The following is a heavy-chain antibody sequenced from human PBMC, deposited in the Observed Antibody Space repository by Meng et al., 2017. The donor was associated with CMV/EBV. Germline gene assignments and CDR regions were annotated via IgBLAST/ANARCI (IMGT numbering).Heavy chain of an antibody. V-gene: IGHV3-15*01. J-gene: IGHJ4*02. CDR1: GFTFSNVW. Sequence: GESLKISCAASGFTFSNVWMSWVRQAPGKGLEWVGRIKSKTDGGTTDYAAPVKGRFTISRDDSKNTLYLQMNSRKTEDTAVYYCTTESRYDFWGLGYCSGGSCYTAYFDYWGQGTLVTVSS. D-gene: IGHD2-15*01. CDR3: TTESRYDFWGLGYCSGGSCYTAYFDY. CDR2: IKSKTDGGTT.